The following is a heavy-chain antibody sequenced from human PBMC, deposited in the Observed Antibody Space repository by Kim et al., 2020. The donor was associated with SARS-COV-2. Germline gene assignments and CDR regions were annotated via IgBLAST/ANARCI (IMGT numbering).Heavy chain of an antibody. J-gene: IGHJ4*02. V-gene: IGHV4-4*07. Sequence: NPSLKSRVTMSVDTSKYPFSLKLSSVTAADTAVYYCARATSDGGYRIFDYWGQGTLVTVSS. D-gene: IGHD5-12*01. CDR3: ARATSDGGYRIFDY.